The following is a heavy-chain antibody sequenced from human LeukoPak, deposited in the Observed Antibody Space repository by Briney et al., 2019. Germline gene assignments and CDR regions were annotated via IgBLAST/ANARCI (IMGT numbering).Heavy chain of an antibody. CDR2: ISAYNGNT. J-gene: IGHJ3*02. CDR3: ARVSYDYGWGSYRYHAFDI. Sequence: ASVKVSCKASGYTFTSYGISWVRQAPGQGLEWMGWISAYNGNTNYAQKLQGRVTMTTDTSTSTAYMELRSLRSDGTAVYYCARVSYDYGWGSYRYHAFDIWGQGTMVTVSS. V-gene: IGHV1-18*01. CDR1: GYTFTSYG. D-gene: IGHD3-16*02.